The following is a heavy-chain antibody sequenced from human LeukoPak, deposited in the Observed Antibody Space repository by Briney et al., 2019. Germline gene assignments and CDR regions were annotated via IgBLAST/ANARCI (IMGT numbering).Heavy chain of an antibody. CDR1: GGSISSYY. D-gene: IGHD3-3*01. Sequence: SETLSLTCTVSGGSISSYYWSWIRQPPGKGLEWIGYIYYSGSTNYNPSLKSQVTISVDTSKNQFSLKLSSVTAADTAVYYCARGSTYYDFWSGYPAVLGMDVWGQGTTVTVSS. V-gene: IGHV4-59*01. CDR2: IYYSGST. CDR3: ARGSTYYDFWSGYPAVLGMDV. J-gene: IGHJ6*02.